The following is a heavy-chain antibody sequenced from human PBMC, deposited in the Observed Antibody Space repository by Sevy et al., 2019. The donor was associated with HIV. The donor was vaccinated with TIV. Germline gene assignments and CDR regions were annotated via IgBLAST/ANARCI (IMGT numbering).Heavy chain of an antibody. Sequence: GGSLRLSCAASGFTFSNAWMSWVRQAPGKGLEWVGRIKSKTDGGTTDYAAPVKARFTISRDHSKNTLYLQMNSLKTGDTAVYYCTTVAQFTAFDIWGQGTMVTVSS. CDR2: IKSKTDGGTT. V-gene: IGHV3-15*01. J-gene: IGHJ3*02. CDR1: GFTFSNAW. CDR3: TTVAQFTAFDI.